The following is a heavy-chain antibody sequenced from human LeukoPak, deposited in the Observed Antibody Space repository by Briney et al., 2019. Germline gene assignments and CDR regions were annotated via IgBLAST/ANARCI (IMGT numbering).Heavy chain of an antibody. Sequence: PSETLSLTCTVSGGSIRSFFWSWLRQPPGKPLEWLGHIYTTGSTDYNPSLKSRVTMSVDTSKNQFSLKLSSVTAADTAVYYCARGPPPDFDCWGQGTLVTVSS. CDR2: IYTTGST. V-gene: IGHV4-4*07. CDR3: ARGPPPDFDC. CDR1: GGSIRSFF. J-gene: IGHJ4*02.